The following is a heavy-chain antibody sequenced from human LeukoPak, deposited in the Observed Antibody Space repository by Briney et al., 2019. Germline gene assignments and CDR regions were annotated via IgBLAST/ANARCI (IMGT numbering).Heavy chain of an antibody. V-gene: IGHV4-59*01. CDR2: IDYSGTT. CDR3: ARVAYGVYVDY. D-gene: IGHD2-8*01. J-gene: IGHJ4*02. CDR1: GGSISSYY. Sequence: SETLSLTCTVSGGSISSYYWSWIRQPPGKGLEWIGSIDYSGTTNYIPSLKSRVTTSVDTSKNQFSLKLTSVTAADTAVYYCARVAYGVYVDYWGQGTLVTVSS.